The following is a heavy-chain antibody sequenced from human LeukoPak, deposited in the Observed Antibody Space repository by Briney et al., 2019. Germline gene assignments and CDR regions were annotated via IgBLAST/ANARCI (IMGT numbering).Heavy chain of an antibody. CDR3: ARDGGYYYLDQ. D-gene: IGHD2-2*03. J-gene: IGHJ4*02. V-gene: IGHV3-66*01. CDR1: GFTVTSNY. CDR2: IYSGGNT. Sequence: PGGSLRLSCAASGFTVTSNYMSWVRQAPGKGLEWVSIIYSGGNTNYADSVKGRFTISRDNSKKTLYLQMNSLRVDDTAVYYCARDGGYYYLDQWGQGTLVTVSS.